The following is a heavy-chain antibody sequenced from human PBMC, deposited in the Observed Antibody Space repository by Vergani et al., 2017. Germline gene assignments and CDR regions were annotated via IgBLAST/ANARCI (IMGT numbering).Heavy chain of an antibody. V-gene: IGHV4-34*01. D-gene: IGHD1-26*01. Sequence: QLRLQESGPGLVKPSETLSLTCTVYGGSFSGYYWSWIRQPPGKGLEWIGEINHSGSTNYNPSLKSRVTISVDTSKNQFSLKLSSVTAADTAVYYCARGLESGIVGATRARRSAFDIWGQGTMVTVSS. CDR3: ARGLESGIVGATRARRSAFDI. J-gene: IGHJ3*02. CDR2: INHSGST. CDR1: GGSFSGYY.